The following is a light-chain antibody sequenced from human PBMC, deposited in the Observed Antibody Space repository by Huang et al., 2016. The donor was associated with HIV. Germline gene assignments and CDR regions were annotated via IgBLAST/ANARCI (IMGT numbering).Light chain of an antibody. CDR2: KIS. CDR1: QSLIYSDGNTY. V-gene: IGKV2-30*01. Sequence: DVVLTQSPLSLPVTLGQPASISCWSSQSLIYSDGNTYLSWFQQRPGQSPRRLIYKISNRDSGVPDRFSGIGSGSDLTLKISKVEAEDVAVYYCMQGTHWPPITFGQGTRLEI. CDR3: MQGTHWPPIT. J-gene: IGKJ5*01.